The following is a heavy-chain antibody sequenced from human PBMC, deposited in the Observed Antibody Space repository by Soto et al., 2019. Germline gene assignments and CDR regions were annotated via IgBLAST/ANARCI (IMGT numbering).Heavy chain of an antibody. J-gene: IGHJ4*02. Sequence: PVGSLRLSCAASGFNFSSYAMSWVRQAPGKGLEWVSAISGSGGSTYYADSVKGRFTISVDNSKNTLYLQMNSLRAEETAVYYCANGRPKFPPQPSNFDYWGKGTLVTVSS. D-gene: IGHD2-21*01. CDR1: GFNFSSYA. V-gene: IGHV3-23*01. CDR2: ISGSGGST. CDR3: ANGRPKFPPQPSNFDY.